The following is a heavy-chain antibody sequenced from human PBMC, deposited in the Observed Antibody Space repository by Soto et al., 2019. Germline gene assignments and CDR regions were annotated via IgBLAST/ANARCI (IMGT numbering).Heavy chain of an antibody. D-gene: IGHD2-15*01. CDR2: INSDGSTT. J-gene: IGHJ6*02. CDR1: GFTFSSYW. V-gene: IGHV3-74*01. CDR3: ARGVAGYYAMDV. Sequence: EVQLVESGGDLVQPGGSLRLSCAASGFTFSSYWIHWVRQAPGKGLVWVSRINSDGSTTNYADSAKGRFTISRDNAKNTLYLPMNSLRAADTAVYYCARGVAGYYAMDVWGQGTTVTVSS.